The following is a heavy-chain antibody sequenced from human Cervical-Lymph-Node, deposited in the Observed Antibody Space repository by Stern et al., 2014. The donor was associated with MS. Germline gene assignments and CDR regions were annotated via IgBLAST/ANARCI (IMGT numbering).Heavy chain of an antibody. V-gene: IGHV4-59*01. Sequence: QLQLQESGPGLVKPPETLSLTCTVSGDSTSSYYWNWIRQPPGRGLEWIGYVYFGGGATYSYNPSLKSRVTISLDTSKNQFSLNLRSVTAADTAVYYCAREKMTTVTTSAFDIWGQGTTVIVSS. CDR3: AREKMTTVTTSAFDI. J-gene: IGHJ3*02. D-gene: IGHD4-17*01. CDR1: GDSTSSYY. CDR2: VYFGGGATY.